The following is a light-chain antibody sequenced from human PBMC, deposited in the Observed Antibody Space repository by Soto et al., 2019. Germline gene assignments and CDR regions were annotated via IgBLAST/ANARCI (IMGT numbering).Light chain of an antibody. CDR2: GAS. V-gene: IGKV3-20*01. CDR1: QSVDRNY. J-gene: IGKJ3*01. CDR3: HQYGLAPPYT. Sequence: LTQSPGTLSLSPGARATLSCRASQSVDRNYLAWYQHKPGQAPRLLIYGASTRATGIPDRFRGSGSGTDFTLTISRLEPEDFAVDYCHQYGLAPPYTFGPGTKVDIK.